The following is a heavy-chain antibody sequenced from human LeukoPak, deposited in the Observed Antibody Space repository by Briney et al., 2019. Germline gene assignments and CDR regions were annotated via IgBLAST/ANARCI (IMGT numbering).Heavy chain of an antibody. Sequence: ASVKVSCKASGYTFTSYGISWVRQAPGQGLEWMGWISAYNGNTNYAQKLQGRVTMTTDTSTSTAYTELRSLRSDDTAVYYCARDLKRGYSSGRYSWGTGSSNDYWGQGTLVTVSS. CDR1: GYTFTSYG. CDR3: ARDLKRGYSSGRYSWGTGSSNDY. V-gene: IGHV1-18*01. D-gene: IGHD6-19*01. CDR2: ISAYNGNT. J-gene: IGHJ4*02.